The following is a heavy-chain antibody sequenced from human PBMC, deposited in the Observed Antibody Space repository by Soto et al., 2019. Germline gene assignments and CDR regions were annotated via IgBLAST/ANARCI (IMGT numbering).Heavy chain of an antibody. CDR1: GFTFGNYG. CDR2: SSGGGGNT. D-gene: IGHD2-21*02. CDR3: AKGFIVVVTVLRPDDAFDV. J-gene: IGHJ3*01. V-gene: IGHV3-23*01. Sequence: DVQLLESGGGLVQPGGSLRLSCATSGFTFGNYGMNWVRQAPGKGLEWVSGSSGGGGNTYYADSVKGRFTISRDPSKNTVFLEMNSLRAEATAVYYCAKGFIVVVTVLRPDDAFDVWGQGTLVTVSS.